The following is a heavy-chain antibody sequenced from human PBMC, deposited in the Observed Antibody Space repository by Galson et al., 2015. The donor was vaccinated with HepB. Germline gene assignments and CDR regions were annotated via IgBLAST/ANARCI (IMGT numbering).Heavy chain of an antibody. J-gene: IGHJ4*02. CDR1: GYTFTTYH. V-gene: IGHV1-46*01. CDR2: INPSGGST. Sequence: SVKVSCKASGYTFTTYHMHWVRQVSGQGLEWMGIINPSGGSTRYAQKFQGRVTMTRDTSTSTVYMELSSLRSEDTAVYYCARDHYYDSSGYYLVLGHYFDYWGQGTLVTVSS. D-gene: IGHD3-22*01. CDR3: ARDHYYDSSGYYLVLGHYFDY.